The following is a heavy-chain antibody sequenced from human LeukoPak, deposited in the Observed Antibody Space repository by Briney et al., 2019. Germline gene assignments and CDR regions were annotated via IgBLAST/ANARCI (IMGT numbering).Heavy chain of an antibody. CDR1: GFTFSSYA. CDR3: AKLAGDNFDRSAY. D-gene: IGHD4-23*01. Sequence: GGSLRLSCAASGFTFSSYAMSWVRQAPGKGLEWVSAISGSGGSTYYADSVKGRFTISRDDSKNTLYLQVNSLRAEDTAVYYCAKLAGDNFDRSAYWGQGTLVTVSS. CDR2: ISGSGGST. J-gene: IGHJ4*02. V-gene: IGHV3-23*01.